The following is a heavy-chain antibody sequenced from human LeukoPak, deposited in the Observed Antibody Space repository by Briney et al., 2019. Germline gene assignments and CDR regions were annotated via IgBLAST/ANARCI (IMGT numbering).Heavy chain of an antibody. J-gene: IGHJ4*02. Sequence: ASVKVSCKASGYTFTSYDINWVRQATGQGLEWMGWMNPNSGDTGYAQKFQGRVTMTRNTSISTAYMELSSLRSEDTAVYYCARGRDGYGEGDYWGQGTLVTVSS. D-gene: IGHD5-24*01. CDR2: MNPNSGDT. CDR3: ARGRDGYGEGDY. V-gene: IGHV1-8*01. CDR1: GYTFTSYD.